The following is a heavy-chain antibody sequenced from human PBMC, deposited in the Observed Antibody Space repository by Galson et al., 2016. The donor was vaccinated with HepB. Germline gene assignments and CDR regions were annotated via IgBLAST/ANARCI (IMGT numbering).Heavy chain of an antibody. CDR1: GGSITRNNW. J-gene: IGHJ3*02. D-gene: IGHD2/OR15-2a*01. CDR2: IYHSGDT. Sequence: SETLSLTCAVSGGSITRNNWWSWVRQPPGKGLEWIGEIYHSGDTNYNPSLRSRVTISVDKSKNHVSLKLISVTAADTAMYYCAIYLKQSWAGSDAFDTWGQGTMVTVSS. V-gene: IGHV4-4*02. CDR3: AIYLKQSWAGSDAFDT.